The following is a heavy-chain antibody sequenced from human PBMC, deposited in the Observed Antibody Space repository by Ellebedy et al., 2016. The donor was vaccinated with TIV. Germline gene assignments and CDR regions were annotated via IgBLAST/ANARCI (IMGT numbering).Heavy chain of an antibody. Sequence: GESLKISCAASGFTFSSYSMNWVRQAPGKGLEWVSAISGSGGSTYYADSVKGRFTISRDNSKNTLYLQMNSLRAEDTAVYYCAKAYASSLYYFDYWGQGTLVTVSS. V-gene: IGHV3-23*01. CDR2: ISGSGGST. CDR1: GFTFSSYS. J-gene: IGHJ4*02. D-gene: IGHD3-16*01. CDR3: AKAYASSLYYFDY.